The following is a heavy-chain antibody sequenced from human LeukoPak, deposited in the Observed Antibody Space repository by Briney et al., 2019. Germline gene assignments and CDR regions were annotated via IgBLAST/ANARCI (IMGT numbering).Heavy chain of an antibody. CDR2: IYTSGST. Sequence: PSETLSLTCTVSGGSISSGSYYWSWIRPPAGKGLEWIGRIYTSGSTNYNPSLKSRVTISVDTSKNQFSLKLSSVTATDTAVYYCASLLTIFGVTVNYWGQGTLVTVSS. V-gene: IGHV4-61*02. J-gene: IGHJ4*02. CDR1: GGSISSGSYY. D-gene: IGHD3-3*01. CDR3: ASLLTIFGVTVNY.